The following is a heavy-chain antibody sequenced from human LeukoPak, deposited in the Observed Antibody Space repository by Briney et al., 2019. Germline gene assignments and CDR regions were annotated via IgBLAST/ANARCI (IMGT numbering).Heavy chain of an antibody. J-gene: IGHJ6*02. CDR2: IKNDESEK. CDR3: ARFGFSGTMDV. D-gene: IGHD3-10*01. CDR1: GFIFTNYW. V-gene: IGHV3-7*01. Sequence: GGSLRLSCAASGFIFTNYWMSWVRQAPGEGLEWVANIKNDESEKYYVGSVKGRFTISRDNAKNLVYPQMNSLRGEDTAVYYCARFGFSGTMDVWGQGTAVTVSS.